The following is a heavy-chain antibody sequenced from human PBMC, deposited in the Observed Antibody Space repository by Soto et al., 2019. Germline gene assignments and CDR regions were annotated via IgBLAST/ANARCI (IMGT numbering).Heavy chain of an antibody. V-gene: IGHV1-3*01. J-gene: IGHJ5*02. CDR3: ARTHRSWSDNWFVP. CDR2: IHAGNGNT. CDR1: GYTFTDYT. Sequence: EASVKVSCKASGYTFTDYTMHWVRQAPGQRLEWMGWIHAGNGNTKYSQKFRGRVTFTRDTSATTAYMELSSLRSEDTAVYYCARTHRSWSDNWFVPWGQGTLVTVSS. D-gene: IGHD6-13*01.